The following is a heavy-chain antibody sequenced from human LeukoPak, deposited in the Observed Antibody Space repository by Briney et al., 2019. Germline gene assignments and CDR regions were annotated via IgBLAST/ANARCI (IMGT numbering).Heavy chain of an antibody. CDR3: AKDLEYSSSSDGMDV. Sequence: SLRLSSAASGFTFDAYAMHWVRQAPGKGLEWVSGISWNSGSIGYADSVKGRFTISRDNAKNSLYLQMNSLRAEDTALYYCAKDLEYSSSSDGMDVWGQGTTVTVSS. CDR1: GFTFDAYA. V-gene: IGHV3-9*01. D-gene: IGHD6-6*01. J-gene: IGHJ6*02. CDR2: ISWNSGSI.